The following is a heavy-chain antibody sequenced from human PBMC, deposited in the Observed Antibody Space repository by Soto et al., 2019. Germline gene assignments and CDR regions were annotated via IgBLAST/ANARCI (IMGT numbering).Heavy chain of an antibody. D-gene: IGHD3-3*01. CDR1: GFTFSSYA. V-gene: IGHV3-23*01. CDR2: ISGSGGST. CDR3: AKSPGYYDYYFDH. Sequence: XGSLRLSCAAAGFTFSSYAMCWLPQAPGKGLEWVSAISGSGGSTYYADSVKGRFTISRDNSKNTLYLQMNSLRAEDTAVYYCAKSPGYYDYYFDHRGQGTLVTV. J-gene: IGHJ4*02.